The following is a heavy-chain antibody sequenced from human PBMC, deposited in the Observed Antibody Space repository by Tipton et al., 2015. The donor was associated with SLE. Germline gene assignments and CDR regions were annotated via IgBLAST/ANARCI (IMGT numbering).Heavy chain of an antibody. J-gene: IGHJ4*02. V-gene: IGHV3-9*01. CDR1: GFKFDDCA. D-gene: IGHD3-10*01. CDR2: IDWRSGKI. Sequence: SLRLSCKASGFKFDDCAMHWVRQAPGKGLEWISCIDWRSGKIAYADSVEGRFTISRDNAKNSLYLEMNSLRPEDTALYYCAKDRRSSSVGYFESWGQGTLVTVFS. CDR3: AKDRRSSSVGYFES.